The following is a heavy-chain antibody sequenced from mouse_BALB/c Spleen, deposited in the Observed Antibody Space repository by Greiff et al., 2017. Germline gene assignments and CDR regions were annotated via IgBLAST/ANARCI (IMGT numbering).Heavy chain of an antibody. Sequence: QVHVKQSGAELMKPGASVKISCKATGYTFSSYWIEWVKQRPGHGLEWIGEILPGSGSTNYNEKFKGKATFTADTSSNTAYMQLSSLTSEDSAVYYCARYDYGYYFDYWGQGTTLTVSS. CDR2: ILPGSGST. D-gene: IGHD1-2*01. CDR1: GYTFSSYW. V-gene: IGHV1-9*01. CDR3: ARYDYGYYFDY. J-gene: IGHJ2*01.